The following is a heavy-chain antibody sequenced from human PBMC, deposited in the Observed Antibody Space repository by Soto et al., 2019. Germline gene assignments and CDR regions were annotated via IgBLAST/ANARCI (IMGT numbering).Heavy chain of an antibody. CDR1: GGTFSSYA. J-gene: IGHJ6*02. Sequence: QVQLVQSGAEVKKPGSSVKVSCKASGGTFSSYAISWVRQAPGQGLEWMGGIIPIFGTANYAQKFQGRVTITADESTSTAYMELSSLRSEDTAVYYCAGDGGYCSGGSCRYGMDVWGQGTTVTVSS. V-gene: IGHV1-69*01. CDR3: AGDGGYCSGGSCRYGMDV. D-gene: IGHD2-15*01. CDR2: IIPIFGTA.